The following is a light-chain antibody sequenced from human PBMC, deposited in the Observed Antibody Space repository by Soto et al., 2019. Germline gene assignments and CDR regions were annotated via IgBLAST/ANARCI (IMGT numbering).Light chain of an antibody. CDR3: SSYTSSSTRV. CDR2: EVS. V-gene: IGLV2-14*01. J-gene: IGLJ1*01. Sequence: QSVLTQPASVSGSPGQLITISCTGTSSDVGGYNYVSWYQQHPGKAPKLMIYEVSNRPSGVSNRFSGSKSGNTASLTISGLQAEDEADYYCSSYTSSSTRVFGTGTKVTV. CDR1: SSDVGGYNY.